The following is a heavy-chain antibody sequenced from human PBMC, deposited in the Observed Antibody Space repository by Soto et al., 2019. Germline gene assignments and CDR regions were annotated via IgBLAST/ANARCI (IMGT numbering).Heavy chain of an antibody. CDR1: GFTFSDNA. J-gene: IGHJ6*02. Sequence: VGSLRLSCGASGFTFSDNAMTWVRQAPGKGLEWVSSISDDGDSTYYADSVKGRFAVSRDNSKNTLFLHMNSLGAEDTAVYYCAKSLSTAVNYGLDVWGQGTSVTVSS. V-gene: IGHV3-23*01. CDR3: AKSLSTAVNYGLDV. D-gene: IGHD2-2*01. CDR2: ISDDGDST.